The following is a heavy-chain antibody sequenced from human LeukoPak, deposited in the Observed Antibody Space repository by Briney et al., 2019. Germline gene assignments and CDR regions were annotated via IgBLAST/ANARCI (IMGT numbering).Heavy chain of an antibody. CDR2: IYTSGST. Sequence: SETLSLTCTVSGGSLSSYYWSWVRQPAGKGLEWIGRIYTSGSTNYNPSLKSRVTMSVDTSKNQFSLKLSSVTAAATAVYYCARFKGFKPVAGPDSFDIWGQETMVTVPS. D-gene: IGHD6-19*01. V-gene: IGHV4-4*07. J-gene: IGHJ3*02. CDR1: GGSLSSYY. CDR3: ARFKGFKPVAGPDSFDI.